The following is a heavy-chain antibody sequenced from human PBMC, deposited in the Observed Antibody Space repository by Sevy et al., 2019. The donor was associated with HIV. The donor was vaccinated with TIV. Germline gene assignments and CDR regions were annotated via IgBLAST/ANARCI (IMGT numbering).Heavy chain of an antibody. V-gene: IGHV4-59*01. CDR3: ARGQYSYGYWREFDY. CDR2: FYYSGST. Sequence: SETLSLTCTVSGASINTFYWSWIRQPPGKGLEWIGYFYYSGSTNYNPSLHSRVTISVDTSKNQFSLKLSSVTAADSAVYYCARGQYSYGYWREFDYWGQGTLVTVSS. D-gene: IGHD5-18*01. CDR1: GASINTFY. J-gene: IGHJ4*02.